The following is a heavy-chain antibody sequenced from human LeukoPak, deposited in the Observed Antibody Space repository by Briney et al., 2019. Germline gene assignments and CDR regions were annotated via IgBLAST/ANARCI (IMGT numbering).Heavy chain of an antibody. CDR1: GGTFSSYA. CDR3: ARDPRSDGSGAIHAFDI. CDR2: IIPILGIA. V-gene: IGHV1-69*04. Sequence: SVKVSCKASGGTFSSYAISWVRQAPGQGLEWMGRIIPILGIANYAQKFQGRVTMTRDTSTSTVYMELSSLRSEDTAVYYCARDPRSDGSGAIHAFDIWGQGTMVTVSS. J-gene: IGHJ3*02. D-gene: IGHD3-10*01.